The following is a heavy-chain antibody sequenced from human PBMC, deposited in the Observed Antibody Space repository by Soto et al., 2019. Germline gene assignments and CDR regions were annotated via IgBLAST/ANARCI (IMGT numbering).Heavy chain of an antibody. D-gene: IGHD5-18*01. V-gene: IGHV4-59*01. CDR3: ARGGGHFMETLDTYDS. Sequence: QVQLQESGPGLVKPSGTLSLTCAVSGGSMNSNYWSWIRQAPGKGLEWVGYIYFQGSTKYNPSLRSRVTILIDMSKNQFSLTVTSVTAADTAVYYCARGGGHFMETLDTYDSWGPGSLVTVSS. J-gene: IGHJ4*02. CDR2: IYFQGST. CDR1: GGSMNSNY.